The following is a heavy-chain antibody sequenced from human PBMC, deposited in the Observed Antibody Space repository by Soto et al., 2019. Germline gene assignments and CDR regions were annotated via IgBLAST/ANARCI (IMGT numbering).Heavy chain of an antibody. D-gene: IGHD5-12*01. CDR2: IIPIFGTV. J-gene: IGHJ2*01. CDR3: ARGNHRWLQLWYFDL. Sequence: QVQLVQSGAEVKKPGSSVKVSCKASGGTFSNYPISWVRQAPGQGLEWMGGIIPIFGTVNYAQKFQGRVTITADESPSSAYMELSSLRYEDTAVYYCARGNHRWLQLWYFDLWGRGTLVTVSS. CDR1: GGTFSNYP. V-gene: IGHV1-69*12.